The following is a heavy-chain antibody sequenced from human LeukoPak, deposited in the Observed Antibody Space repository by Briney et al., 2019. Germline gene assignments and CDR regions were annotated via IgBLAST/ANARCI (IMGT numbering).Heavy chain of an antibody. V-gene: IGHV3-30*04. CDR3: ARGSSSWLLYFDY. CDR1: GFTFSSYA. Sequence: GGSLRLSCAASGFTFSSYAMHWVRQAPGKGLEWVAVISYDGSNKYYADSVKGRFTISRDNSKNTLYLQMNSLRAEDTAVYYCARGSSSWLLYFDYWGQGTLVTVSS. J-gene: IGHJ4*02. CDR2: ISYDGSNK. D-gene: IGHD6-13*01.